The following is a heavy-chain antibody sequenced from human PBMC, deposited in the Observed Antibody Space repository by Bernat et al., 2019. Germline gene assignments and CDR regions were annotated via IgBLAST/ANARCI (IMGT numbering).Heavy chain of an antibody. J-gene: IGHJ4*02. D-gene: IGHD3-3*01. CDR3: TTDYDFWSGFDY. CDR1: GFTFSSYG. CDR2: ISYDGSNK. V-gene: IGHV3-30*03. Sequence: QVQLVESGGGVVQPGRSLRLSCAASGFTFSSYGMHWVRQAPGKGLEWVAVISYDGSNKYYADSVKGRFTISRNNSKNTLYLQMNSLKTEDTAVYYCTTDYDFWSGFDYWGQGTLVTVSS.